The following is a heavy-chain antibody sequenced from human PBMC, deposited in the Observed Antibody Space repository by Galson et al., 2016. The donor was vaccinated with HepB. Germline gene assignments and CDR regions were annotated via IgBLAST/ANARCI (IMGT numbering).Heavy chain of an antibody. V-gene: IGHV4-59*01. Sequence: SETLSLTCTVSGVLISDYYWSWIRQPPGRGLEWIGHIYHTGFRKYNPSLKGRVTISVDKSKKHFSLTLKSVAPSDTAVYFCANMVTSRPVTTWGQGILVTVSS. CDR1: GVLISDYY. CDR3: ANMVTSRPVTT. D-gene: IGHD4-17*01. J-gene: IGHJ4*02. CDR2: IYHTGFR.